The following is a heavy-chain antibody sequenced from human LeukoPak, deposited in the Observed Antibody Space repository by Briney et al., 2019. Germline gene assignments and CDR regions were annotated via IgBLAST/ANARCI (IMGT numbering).Heavy chain of an antibody. CDR2: IYYSGST. V-gene: IGHV4-31*03. D-gene: IGHD4-17*01. Sequence: SETLSLTCTVSGGSISSGGYYWSWIRQHPGKGLECIGYIYYSGSTYYNPSLKSRVTISVDTSKNQFSLKLSSVTAADTAVYYCASFRSGYGDYGNWFDPWGQGTLVTVSS. CDR1: GGSISSGGYY. J-gene: IGHJ5*02. CDR3: ASFRSGYGDYGNWFDP.